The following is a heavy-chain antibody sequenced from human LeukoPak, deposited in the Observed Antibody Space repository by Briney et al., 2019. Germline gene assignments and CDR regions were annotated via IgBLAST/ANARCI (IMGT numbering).Heavy chain of an antibody. CDR2: IQSIGGT. CDR3: ARSSSWTYYYYYMDV. CDR1: GGSISNYS. D-gene: IGHD6-13*01. V-gene: IGHV4-59*08. J-gene: IGHJ6*03. Sequence: SETLSLTCSVSGGSISNYSWTWIWQSPEKGLEWIGYIQSIGGTNYNPSLKSRVTISVDTSKNQLSLKLSSVTAADTAVYYCARSSSWTYYYYYMDVWGKGTTVTISS.